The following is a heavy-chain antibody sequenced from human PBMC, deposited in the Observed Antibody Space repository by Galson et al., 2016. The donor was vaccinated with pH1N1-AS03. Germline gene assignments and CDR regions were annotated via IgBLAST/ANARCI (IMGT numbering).Heavy chain of an antibody. CDR3: ARLTLSSGWPCDY. CDR1: GYSFTNYW. V-gene: IGHV5-51*01. CDR2: IYLDDSDT. J-gene: IGHJ4*01. Sequence: QSGAEVKKPGESLKISCQGSGYSFTNYWIGWVRQMPGKGLEWMGIIYLDDSDTRYSPSFQGQVTISADKSISTAYLQWSSLKASATAMYYCARLTLSSGWPCDYWGQGTLVTVSS. D-gene: IGHD6-19*01.